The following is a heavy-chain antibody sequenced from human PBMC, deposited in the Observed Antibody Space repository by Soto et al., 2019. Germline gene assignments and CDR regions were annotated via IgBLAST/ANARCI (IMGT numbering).Heavy chain of an antibody. Sequence: GGSLRLSCVASGFTFSSYDMHWVRQATGKGLEWVSAIGTAGDTYYPGSVKGRFTISRDNAKNSLYLQMNSLRAEDTAVYYCARDPAYYYGSGSYSALHMDVWGQGTTVTVSS. CDR1: GFTFSSYD. V-gene: IGHV3-13*01. J-gene: IGHJ6*02. D-gene: IGHD3-10*01. CDR3: ARDPAYYYGSGSYSALHMDV. CDR2: IGTAGDT.